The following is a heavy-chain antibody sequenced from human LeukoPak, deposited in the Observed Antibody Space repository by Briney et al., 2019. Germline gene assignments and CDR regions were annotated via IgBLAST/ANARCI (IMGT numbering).Heavy chain of an antibody. Sequence: SQTLSLTCAISGDSVSSNSATLNWIRQSPSRGLEWLGRTYYRSKWYNDYAVSVKSRITINPDTSKNQFSLQLNSVTPEDTAVYYCARGALEMATTSPFDYWGQGALVTVSS. D-gene: IGHD5-24*01. CDR3: ARGALEMATTSPFDY. J-gene: IGHJ4*02. CDR2: TYYRSKWYN. V-gene: IGHV6-1*01. CDR1: GDSVSSNSAT.